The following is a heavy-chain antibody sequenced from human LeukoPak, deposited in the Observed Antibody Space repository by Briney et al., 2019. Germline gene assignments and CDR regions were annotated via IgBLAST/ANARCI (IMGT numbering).Heavy chain of an antibody. Sequence: GGSLRLSCAASGFTVSSNYMSWVRQAPGKGLEWVSVIYSGGSTYYADSVKGRFTISRDNSKNTLYLQMNSLRAEDTAVYYCAREVAGYQLGGYYYYYGMDVWGQGTTVTVSS. D-gene: IGHD2-2*01. CDR2: IYSGGST. CDR1: GFTVSSNY. V-gene: IGHV3-53*01. J-gene: IGHJ6*02. CDR3: AREVAGYQLGGYYYYYGMDV.